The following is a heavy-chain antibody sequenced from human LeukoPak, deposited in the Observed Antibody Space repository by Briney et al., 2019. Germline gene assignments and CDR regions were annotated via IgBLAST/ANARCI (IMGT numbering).Heavy chain of an antibody. J-gene: IGHJ4*02. Sequence: SETLSLTCTVSGGSISNYYWSWIRQPPGKGLEWIGHIYYSGATKYNPSLKTRITISVDTSKNQFSLMLSSVTAADTAVYYCARFGITVVRGGKYYFDYWGQGTLVTVSS. CDR1: GGSISNYY. V-gene: IGHV4-59*08. CDR2: IYYSGAT. D-gene: IGHD3-10*01. CDR3: ARFGITVVRGGKYYFDY.